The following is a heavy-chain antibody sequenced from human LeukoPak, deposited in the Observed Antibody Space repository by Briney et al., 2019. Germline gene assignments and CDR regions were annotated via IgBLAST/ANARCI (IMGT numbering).Heavy chain of an antibody. V-gene: IGHV4-4*09. J-gene: IGHJ6*03. Sequence: SETLSLTCTVSGGTISSYYWSWIRQPPGKGLEWIGYIYTSGSTNYNPSLKSRVTISLDTSKNQFSLKLSSVTAADTAVYYCARAATYYYDPTSMDVWGKGITVTVSS. CDR2: IYTSGST. D-gene: IGHD3-22*01. CDR1: GGTISSYY. CDR3: ARAATYYYDPTSMDV.